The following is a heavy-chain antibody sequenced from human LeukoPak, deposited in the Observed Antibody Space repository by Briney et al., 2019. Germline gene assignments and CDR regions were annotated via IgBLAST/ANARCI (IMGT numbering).Heavy chain of an antibody. J-gene: IGHJ3*02. CDR2: ISAYNGNT. V-gene: IGHV1-18*01. CDR3: ARDLLQWRSVNAFDI. Sequence: ASVKVSCKASGYTFTSYGISWVRQAPGQGLEWMGWISAYNGNTNYAQKLQGRVTMTRDTSISTAYMELSRLRSDDTAVYYCARDLLQWRSVNAFDIWGQGTMVTVSS. CDR1: GYTFTSYG. D-gene: IGHD6-19*01.